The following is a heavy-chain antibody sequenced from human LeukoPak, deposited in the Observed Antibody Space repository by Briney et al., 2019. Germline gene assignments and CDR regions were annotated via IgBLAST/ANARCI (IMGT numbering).Heavy chain of an antibody. V-gene: IGHV4-34*01. CDR2: ITHNGST. CDR3: ARSYNRVVLQYY. CDR1: GESLNDYY. D-gene: IGHD3-10*01. J-gene: IGHJ4*02. Sequence: SETLSLTCGVHGESLNDYYWTWIRQSPGKGLEWIGEITHNGSTTFNPSLKSRLTISVDTSKNQFSLKLTSVTAADASVYYCARSYNRVVLQYYWGQGALVTVSS.